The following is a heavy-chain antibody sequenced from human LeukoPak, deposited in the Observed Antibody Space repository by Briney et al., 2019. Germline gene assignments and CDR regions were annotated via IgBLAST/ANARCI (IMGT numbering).Heavy chain of an antibody. Sequence: GGSLRLSCAASGFTFSRYSMNWVRQAPGKGLEWVSSISTSSNYIYYADSVKGRFTISRDNARKSLYLEMNSLRADDTAVYYRARDDGAYYDSSGNDYWGQGTLVTVSS. CDR3: ARDDGAYYDSSGNDY. D-gene: IGHD3-22*01. V-gene: IGHV3-21*01. J-gene: IGHJ4*02. CDR2: ISTSSNYI. CDR1: GFTFSRYS.